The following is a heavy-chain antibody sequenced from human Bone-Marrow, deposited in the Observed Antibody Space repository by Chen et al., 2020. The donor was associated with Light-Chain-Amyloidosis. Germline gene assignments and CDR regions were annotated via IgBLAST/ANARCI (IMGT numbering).Heavy chain of an antibody. Sequence: EVQLVESGGDLVQPGRSLRLSCTASGFTFDEHAIHWVRQPPGQGLEWVSGITWHSGHIDYADSVKGRFTVSRDNAKSSLYLQMNSLRVEDTALYFCARDLASSAWYALDSWGQGTQVTVSS. V-gene: IGHV3-9*01. J-gene: IGHJ4*02. CDR3: ARDLASSAWYALDS. CDR1: GFTFDEHA. CDR2: ITWHSGHI. D-gene: IGHD6-19*01.